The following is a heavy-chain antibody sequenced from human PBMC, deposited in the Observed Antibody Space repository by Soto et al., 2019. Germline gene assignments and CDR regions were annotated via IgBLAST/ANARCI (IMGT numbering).Heavy chain of an antibody. CDR2: IIPIFGTA. J-gene: IGHJ4*02. D-gene: IGHD3-22*01. CDR3: AREGYYESSGYSHSYFDY. CDR1: GGTFSSYA. V-gene: IGHV1-69*12. Sequence: VQLVQSGAEVKKPGSSVKVSCKASGGTFSSYAISWVRQAPGQGLEWMGGIIPIFGTANYAQKFQGRVTITADEATSTAYMELSSLRSEDTAVYYCAREGYYESSGYSHSYFDYWGQGTLVTVSS.